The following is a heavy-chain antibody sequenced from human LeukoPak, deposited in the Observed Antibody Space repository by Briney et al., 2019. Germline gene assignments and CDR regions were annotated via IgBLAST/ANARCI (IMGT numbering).Heavy chain of an antibody. Sequence: GGSLRLSCAASGFTFSNYRMNWVRQAPGKGLEWVSYISSSGSTIYYADSVKGRFTISRDNAKNSLYLQINSLRAEDTAVYYCAELGITMIGGVWGKGTTVTISS. V-gene: IGHV3-48*04. D-gene: IGHD3-10*02. J-gene: IGHJ6*04. CDR2: ISSSGSTI. CDR1: GFTFSNYR. CDR3: AELGITMIGGV.